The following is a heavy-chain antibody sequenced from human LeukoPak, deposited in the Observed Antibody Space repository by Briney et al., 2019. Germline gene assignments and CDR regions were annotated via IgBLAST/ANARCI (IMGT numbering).Heavy chain of an antibody. V-gene: IGHV4-39*07. CDR2: IYYSGTT. CDR3: ARTDNSGYHDY. Sequence: SETLSLTCTASGGSISSRSYYWGWIRQPPGKGLEWIGSIYYSGTTYYKPSLKSRVTISVDTSKNQFSLKLSSVTAADTAVYYCARTDNSGYHDYWGQGILVTVSS. CDR1: GGSISSRSYY. D-gene: IGHD3-22*01. J-gene: IGHJ4*02.